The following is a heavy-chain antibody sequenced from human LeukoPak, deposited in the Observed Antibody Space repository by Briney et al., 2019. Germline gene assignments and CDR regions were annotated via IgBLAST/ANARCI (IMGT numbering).Heavy chain of an antibody. CDR3: ARHVEGKGMDV. CDR1: GGSISNYY. Sequence: SETLSLTCTVSGGSISNYYWSWIRQPPGKGLEWIGYIYYSGSTDYNSSLKSRVTISIDTSKNQFSLRLNSVTAADTAVYYCARHVEGKGMDVWGQGTTVTVSS. CDR2: IYYSGST. V-gene: IGHV4-59*08. J-gene: IGHJ6*02.